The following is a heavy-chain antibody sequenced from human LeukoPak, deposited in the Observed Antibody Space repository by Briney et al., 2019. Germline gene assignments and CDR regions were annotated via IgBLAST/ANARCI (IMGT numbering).Heavy chain of an antibody. Sequence: ASVKVSRKASGYTFTGYYIHWVRQAPGQGLEWMGWINPNTGGTVHAQKFQGRVTMARDTSFSTAYMDLIRLTSDDTAVYYCARSTVNFYFFDKWGQGTLVTVSS. D-gene: IGHD5/OR15-5a*01. J-gene: IGHJ4*02. CDR1: GYTFTGYY. CDR2: INPNTGGT. CDR3: ARSTVNFYFFDK. V-gene: IGHV1-2*02.